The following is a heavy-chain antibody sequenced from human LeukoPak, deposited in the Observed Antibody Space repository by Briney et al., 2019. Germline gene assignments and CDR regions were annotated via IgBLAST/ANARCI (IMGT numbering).Heavy chain of an antibody. D-gene: IGHD3-3*01. Sequence: SETLSLTCAVYGGSFSGYYWSWIRQPPGKGLEWIGEINHSGSTNYNPSLKGRVTISVDTSKNQFSLKLSSVTAADTAVYYCARVANFWSGYYPKWGNWFDPWGQGTLVTVSS. CDR3: ARVANFWSGYYPKWGNWFDP. V-gene: IGHV4-34*01. CDR1: GGSFSGYY. CDR2: INHSGST. J-gene: IGHJ5*02.